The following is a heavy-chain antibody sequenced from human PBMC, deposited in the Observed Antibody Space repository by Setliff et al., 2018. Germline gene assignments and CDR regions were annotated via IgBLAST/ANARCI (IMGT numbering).Heavy chain of an antibody. V-gene: IGHV4-31*03. CDR3: ARLPNYVWGSPVDY. CDR1: SGSISSGLYY. J-gene: IGHJ4*02. CDR2: IYYSGST. Sequence: PSETLSLTCSVSSGSISSGLYYWSWIRQHPGKGLEWIGYIYYSGSTYYNPSLKSRVTISVDTSKNQFSLTLSSVTAADTAVYYCARLPNYVWGSPVDYWGQGTLVTVSS. D-gene: IGHD3-16*01.